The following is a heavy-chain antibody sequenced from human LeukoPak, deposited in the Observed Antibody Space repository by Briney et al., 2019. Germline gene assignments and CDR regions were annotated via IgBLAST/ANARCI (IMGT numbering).Heavy chain of an antibody. V-gene: IGHV3-30*03. D-gene: IGHD2-15*01. CDR2: ISYDGSNK. CDR3: VRYCNGGSCYRAAFDV. Sequence: PGGSLRLSCAASGFTFRTYGMHWVRQAPGKGLEWVAVISYDGSNKYYTDSVRGRFTISRDNSKNTLYLQMDSLRAEDTAVYYCVRYCNGGSCYRAAFDVWGPGTMVTVSS. CDR1: GFTFRTYG. J-gene: IGHJ3*01.